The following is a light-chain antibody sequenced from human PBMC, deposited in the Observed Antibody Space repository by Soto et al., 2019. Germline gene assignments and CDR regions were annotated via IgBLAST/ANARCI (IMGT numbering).Light chain of an antibody. CDR2: KAS. Sequence: DIQMTQSPSTLSASVGDRVTITFRASQNVNNCLAWYQQEPGKAPKLLIHKASNLESGVPSRFSGSGSGTVFSLTISSLQPDDFATYYCQQYNSYWTFGQGTKVEIK. J-gene: IGKJ1*01. CDR3: QQYNSYWT. V-gene: IGKV1-5*03. CDR1: QNVNNC.